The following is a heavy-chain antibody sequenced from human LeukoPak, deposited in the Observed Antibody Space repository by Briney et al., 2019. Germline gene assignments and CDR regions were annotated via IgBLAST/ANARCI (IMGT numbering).Heavy chain of an antibody. V-gene: IGHV4-4*08. CDR2: FHNSGTS. D-gene: IGHD3-3*01. CDR1: DDSISDYY. Sequence: MPSETLSLTCTVSDDSISDYYRGWIRQPPGKGLEWIGYFHNSGTSTYNPSLKSRVTISVDTSKNQFSLKLSSVTAADTAVYYCARDWSGSVVRWGQGTLVTVSS. J-gene: IGHJ4*02. CDR3: ARDWSGSVVR.